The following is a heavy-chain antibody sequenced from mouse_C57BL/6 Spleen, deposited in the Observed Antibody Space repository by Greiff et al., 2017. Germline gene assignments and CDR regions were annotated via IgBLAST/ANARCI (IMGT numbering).Heavy chain of an antibody. CDR2: IYPGGGYT. V-gene: IGHV1-63*01. CDR1: GYTFTNYW. D-gene: IGHD1-1*01. Sequence: VQLQQSGAELVRSGTSVKMSCKASGYTFTNYWIGWAKQRPGHGLEWIGDIYPGGGYTNYNEKFKGKATLTVDKASSTAYMQFSRLSSEDSAIYYCARGYYDRSLYFDYWGQGTTLTVSS. CDR3: ARGYYDRSLYFDY. J-gene: IGHJ2*01.